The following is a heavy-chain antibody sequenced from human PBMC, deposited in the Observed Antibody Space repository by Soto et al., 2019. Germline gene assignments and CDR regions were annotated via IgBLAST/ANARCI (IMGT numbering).Heavy chain of an antibody. D-gene: IGHD3-9*01. V-gene: IGHV3-33*01. CDR1: GFTFSSYG. Sequence: PGGSLRLSCAASGFTFSSYGMHGVRQAPGKGLEWVAVIWYDGSNKYYADSVKGRFTISRDNSKNTLYLQMNSLRAEDTAVYYCVRDKRYYDILTGSRYGMDVWGQGTTVTVSS. CDR3: VRDKRYYDILTGSRYGMDV. J-gene: IGHJ6*02. CDR2: IWYDGSNK.